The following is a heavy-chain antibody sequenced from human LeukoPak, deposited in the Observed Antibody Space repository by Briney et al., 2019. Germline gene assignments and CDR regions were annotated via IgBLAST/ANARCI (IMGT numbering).Heavy chain of an antibody. J-gene: IGHJ4*02. Sequence: SETLSLTCTVSGGSISSYYWSWIRQPPGKGLEWIGYIYYSVTTYYNPSLKSRVTISVVTSKSQFSLRLNSVTAADTSVYYCARLWSGLRPPDYWGQGTLVTVSS. CDR2: IYYSVTT. CDR3: ARLWSGLRPPDY. V-gene: IGHV4-59*08. CDR1: GGSISSYY. D-gene: IGHD3-3*01.